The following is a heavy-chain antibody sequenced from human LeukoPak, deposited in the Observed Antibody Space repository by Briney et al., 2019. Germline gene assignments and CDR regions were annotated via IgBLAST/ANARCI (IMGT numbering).Heavy chain of an antibody. CDR2: IYTSGST. D-gene: IGHD2-2*01. CDR1: GDSISSYY. CDR3: ARGYCSSTSCYYKRWVAFDY. J-gene: IGHJ4*02. V-gene: IGHV4-4*07. Sequence: NPSETLSLTCTVSGDSISSYYWSWIRQPAGKGLEWIGRIYTSGSTNYNPSLKSRVTMSVDTSKNQFSLKLSSVTAADTAVYYCARGYCSSTSCYYKRWVAFDYWGQGTLVTVSS.